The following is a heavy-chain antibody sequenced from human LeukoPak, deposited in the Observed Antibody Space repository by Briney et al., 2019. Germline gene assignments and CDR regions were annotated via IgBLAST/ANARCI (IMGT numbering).Heavy chain of an antibody. CDR3: ARFIAAPYYFDY. CDR2: ISSSSSYI. V-gene: IGHV3-21*01. J-gene: IGHJ4*02. CDR1: GFPFSSIS. D-gene: IGHD6-13*01. Sequence: GGSLNLSWQAFGFPFSSISLNWFRQAPGKGLDWVSSISSSSSYIYYADSVKGRFTISRGNAKNSLYLQMNSLRAEDTAVYYCARFIAAPYYFDYWGRGTLVTVSS.